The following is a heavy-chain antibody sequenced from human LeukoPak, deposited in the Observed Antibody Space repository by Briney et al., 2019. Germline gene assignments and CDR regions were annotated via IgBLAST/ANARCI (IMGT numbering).Heavy chain of an antibody. J-gene: IGHJ4*02. V-gene: IGHV4-59*01. CDR2: IYYSGST. CDR1: GGSISSYY. CDR3: AREGGYCSSTSCYGQFDY. D-gene: IGHD2-2*01. Sequence: SETLSLTCTVSGGSISSYYWSWIRQRPGKGLEWIGYIYYSGSTNYNPSLKSRVTISVDTSKNQFSLKLSSVTAADTAVYYCAREGGYCSSTSCYGQFDYWGQGTLVTVSS.